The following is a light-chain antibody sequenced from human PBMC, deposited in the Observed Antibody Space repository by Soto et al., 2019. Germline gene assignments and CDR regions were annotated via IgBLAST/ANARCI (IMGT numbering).Light chain of an antibody. Sequence: EIVMTQSPATLSVSPGERATLSCRASQNINRNLAWYQQKPSQTPRLLIYESSTRATEVPVRFSGSGSGTEFTLTFSGLQSEDFAIYHCQQYNDWPRTFGQGTKVDIK. J-gene: IGKJ1*01. CDR1: QNINRN. CDR2: ESS. CDR3: QQYNDWPRT. V-gene: IGKV3-15*01.